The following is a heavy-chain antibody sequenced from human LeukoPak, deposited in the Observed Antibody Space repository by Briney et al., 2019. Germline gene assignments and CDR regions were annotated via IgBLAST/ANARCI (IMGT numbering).Heavy chain of an antibody. CDR3: TRSTTVVTLFDY. V-gene: IGHV3-73*01. CDR1: GFTFSGSA. CDR2: IRSKANSYAT. Sequence: GGSLRLSCAASGFTFSGSAMHWVRQASGKGLEWVGRIRSKANSYATAYAASVKGRFTISRDDSKNTAYLQMNSLKTEDTAVYYCTRSTTVVTLFDYRGQGTLVTVSS. D-gene: IGHD4-23*01. J-gene: IGHJ4*02.